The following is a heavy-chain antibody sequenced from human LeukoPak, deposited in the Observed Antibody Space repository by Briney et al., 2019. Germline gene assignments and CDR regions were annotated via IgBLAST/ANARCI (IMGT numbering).Heavy chain of an antibody. Sequence: AGGSLRLSCAASGFTFSSYGMHWVRQAPGKGLEWVAVIWYDGSNKYYADVVKGRFTISRDNSKNTLYLQMNSLRPEDTAVYYCARDRITMVRGVDYYFDYWGQGTLVTVSS. CDR3: ARDRITMVRGVDYYFDY. CDR2: IWYDGSNK. V-gene: IGHV3-33*01. J-gene: IGHJ4*02. CDR1: GFTFSSYG. D-gene: IGHD3-10*01.